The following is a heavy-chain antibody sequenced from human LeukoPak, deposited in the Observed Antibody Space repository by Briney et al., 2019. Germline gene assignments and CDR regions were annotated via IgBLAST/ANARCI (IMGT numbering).Heavy chain of an antibody. CDR2: ISGDGGST. D-gene: IGHD2-2*01. Sequence: GGSLRLSCAASGLTFDDYAMHWVRQAPGKGLEWVSLISGDGGSTYYADSVKGRFTISRDNSKNSLYLQMNSLRTEDTALYYCASSSDLWGQGTLVTVSS. J-gene: IGHJ5*02. CDR1: GLTFDDYA. CDR3: ASSSDL. V-gene: IGHV3-43*02.